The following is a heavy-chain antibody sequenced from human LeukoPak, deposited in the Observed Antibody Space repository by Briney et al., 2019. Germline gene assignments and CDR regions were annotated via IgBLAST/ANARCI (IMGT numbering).Heavy chain of an antibody. Sequence: SETLSLTCAVSGYSISSGYYWSWVRQPPGQGLEWIGSIYHSGGTYYNPSLKSRVTISIDTSKNQFSLKLSSLTAADTAVYYCAREPYSRGWNWFDPWGQGTLVTVSS. J-gene: IGHJ5*02. V-gene: IGHV4-38-2*02. CDR1: GYSISSGYY. CDR3: AREPYSRGWNWFDP. D-gene: IGHD6-19*01. CDR2: IYHSGGT.